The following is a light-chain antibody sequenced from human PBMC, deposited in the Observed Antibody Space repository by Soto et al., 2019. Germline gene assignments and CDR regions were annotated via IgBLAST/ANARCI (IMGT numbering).Light chain of an antibody. CDR3: SSYAYSNNFGVV. V-gene: IGLV2-8*01. J-gene: IGLJ2*01. Sequence: QSALTQPPSASGSPGQSVTISCTGTSSDVGGYNYVSWYQQHPGKAPNLMIXEVSXRPSXVLDRXSGSKSGNTASLTVSGXXXXXXXXXXCSSYAYSNNFGVVFGGGTKLTVL. CDR2: EVS. CDR1: SSDVGGYNY.